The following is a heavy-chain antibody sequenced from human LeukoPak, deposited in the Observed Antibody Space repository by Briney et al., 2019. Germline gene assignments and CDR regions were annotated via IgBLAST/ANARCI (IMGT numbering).Heavy chain of an antibody. J-gene: IGHJ6*02. V-gene: IGHV4-30-4*01. CDR1: GGSISSGDYY. D-gene: IGHD3-22*01. CDR2: IYYSGST. Sequence: SETLSLTCTVSGGSISSGDYYWSWIRQPPGKGLEWIGYIYYSGSTYYNPSLKGRVTISVDTSKNQFSLKLSSVTAADTAVYYCARDRYYYDSSGYHYYYGMDVWGQGTTVTVSS. CDR3: ARDRYYYDSSGYHYYYGMDV.